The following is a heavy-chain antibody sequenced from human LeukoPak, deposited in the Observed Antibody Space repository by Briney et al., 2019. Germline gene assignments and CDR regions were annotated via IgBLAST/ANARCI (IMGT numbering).Heavy chain of an antibody. J-gene: IGHJ4*02. CDR1: GGSISTYY. V-gene: IGHV4-4*07. CDR2: IYASGST. CDR3: ASSSLRYFDWLSHYFDY. D-gene: IGHD3-9*01. Sequence: SETLSLTCTVSGGSISTYYWSWIRQPAGKGLEWIGLIYASGSTNYNPSLKSRVTMAVDTSKNQFSLKLSSVTAADTAVYYCASSSLRYFDWLSHYFDYWGQGTLVTVSS.